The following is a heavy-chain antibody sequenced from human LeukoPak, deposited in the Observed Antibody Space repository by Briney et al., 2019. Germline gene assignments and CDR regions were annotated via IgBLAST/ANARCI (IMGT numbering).Heavy chain of an antibody. D-gene: IGHD3-10*01. CDR2: IWYDGSNE. CDR1: GFTFSSYG. CDR3: ARDKAGYFDY. J-gene: IGHJ4*02. V-gene: IGHV3-33*01. Sequence: GGSLRLSCAASGFTFSSYGIHWVRQAPGKGLEWVAVIWYDGSNENYADSVKGRFTISRDNSKNTLYLQMNSLRAEDTAVYYCARDKAGYFDYWGQGTLVTVSS.